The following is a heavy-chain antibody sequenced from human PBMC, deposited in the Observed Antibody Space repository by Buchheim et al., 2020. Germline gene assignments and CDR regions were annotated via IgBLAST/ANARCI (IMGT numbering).Heavy chain of an antibody. D-gene: IGHD5/OR15-5a*01. Sequence: QVQLVESGGGVVQPGRSLTLSCATSTFFNNYAMHWVRQAPGKGLEWVAVVSNDGRDKHHADSVKGRFLISRDNSRNTILLQMNSLRTEDTAVYYCARDTSVSANYYFDYWGQGTL. CDR3: ARDTSVSANYYFDY. V-gene: IGHV3-30*04. CDR2: VSNDGRDK. J-gene: IGHJ4*02. CDR1: TFFNNYA.